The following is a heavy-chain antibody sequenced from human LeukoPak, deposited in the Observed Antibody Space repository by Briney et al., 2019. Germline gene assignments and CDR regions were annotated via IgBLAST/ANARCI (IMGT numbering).Heavy chain of an antibody. CDR2: IYYSGST. CDR3: ARAPGYYYDSSGFFDY. Sequence: SETLSLTCTVSGGFISSGGHYWSWLRQHPGKGLEWIGYIYYSGSTYYNPSLKSRVTISVDMSKNQFSLKLSSVTAADTAVYYCARAPGYYYDSSGFFDYWGQGTLVTVSS. J-gene: IGHJ4*02. V-gene: IGHV4-31*03. D-gene: IGHD3-22*01. CDR1: GGFISSGGHY.